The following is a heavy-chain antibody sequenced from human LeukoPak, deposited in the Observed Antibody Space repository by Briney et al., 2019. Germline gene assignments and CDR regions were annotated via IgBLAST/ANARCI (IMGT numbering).Heavy chain of an antibody. CDR1: GFTFSSYA. CDR2: ISYDGSKK. V-gene: IGHV3-30-3*01. D-gene: IGHD3-9*01. Sequence: GRSLRLSCAASGFTFSSYAMHWVRQAPGKGLEWVAVISYDGSKKYYADSVKGRFTISRDNSKNTLYLQMNSLRAEDTAVYYCAKGHDTESYYYGMDVWGQGTTVTVSS. J-gene: IGHJ6*02. CDR3: AKGHDTESYYYGMDV.